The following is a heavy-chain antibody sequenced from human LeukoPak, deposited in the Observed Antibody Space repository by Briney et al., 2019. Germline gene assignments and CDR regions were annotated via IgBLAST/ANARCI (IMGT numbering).Heavy chain of an antibody. CDR3: ARGKVRPRYYYYYMDV. V-gene: IGHV4-34*01. J-gene: IGHJ6*03. CDR2: INHSGST. CDR1: GGSFSGYY. D-gene: IGHD3-10*01. Sequence: SETLSLTCAVYGGSFSGYYWSWIRQPPGKGLEWIGEINHSGSTNYNPSLKSRVTISVDTSKNQFSLKLSSVTAADTAVYYCARGKVRPRYYYYYMDVWGKGTTVTVSS.